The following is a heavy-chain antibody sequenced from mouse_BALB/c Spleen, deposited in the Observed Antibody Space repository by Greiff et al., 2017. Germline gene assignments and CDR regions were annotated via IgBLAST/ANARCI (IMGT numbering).Heavy chain of an antibody. V-gene: IGHV5-9*03. CDR1: GFTFSSYT. CDR2: ISSGGGNT. J-gene: IGHJ3*01. Sequence: EVMLVESGGGLVKPGGSLKLSCAASGFTFSSYTMSWVRQTPEKRLEWVATISSGGGNTYYPDSVKGRFTISRDNAKNNLYLQMSSLRSEDTALYYCASAYYRYDGWFAYWGQGTLVTVSA. CDR3: ASAYYRYDGWFAY. D-gene: IGHD2-14*01.